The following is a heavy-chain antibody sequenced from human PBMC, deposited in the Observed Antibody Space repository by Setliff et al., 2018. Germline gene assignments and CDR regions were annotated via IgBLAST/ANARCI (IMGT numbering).Heavy chain of an antibody. CDR2: IWYDGSNK. J-gene: IGHJ4*02. Sequence: GSLRLSCAASGFTFSSYGMHWVRQAPGKGLEWVAVIWYDGSNKYYADSVKGRFTISRDNSKNTLYLQMNSLRAEDTAVYYCAKISCSGGSCYPDYWGQGTLVTVSS. CDR1: GFTFSSYG. D-gene: IGHD2-15*01. V-gene: IGHV3-33*06. CDR3: AKISCSGGSCYPDY.